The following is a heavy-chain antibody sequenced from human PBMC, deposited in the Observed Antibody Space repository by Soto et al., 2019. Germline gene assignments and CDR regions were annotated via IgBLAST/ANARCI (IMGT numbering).Heavy chain of an antibody. D-gene: IGHD1-1*01. CDR1: GGSISSSSYY. CDR2: IYYSGST. J-gene: IGHJ4*02. Sequence: QLQLQESGPGLVKPSETLSLTCTVSGGSISSSSYYWGWIRQPPGKGLEWIGSIYYSGSTYYNPSLKSRVTISVDTSKNQFSLKLSSVTAADTAVYYCARDHWSQSPGAFDYWGQGTLVTVSS. CDR3: ARDHWSQSPGAFDY. V-gene: IGHV4-39*02.